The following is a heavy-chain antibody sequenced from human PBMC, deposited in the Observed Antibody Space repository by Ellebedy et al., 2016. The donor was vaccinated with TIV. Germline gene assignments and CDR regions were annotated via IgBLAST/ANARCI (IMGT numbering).Heavy chain of an antibody. V-gene: IGHV5-51*01. CDR1: GYSFTDYW. CDR2: IYPGDSDI. J-gene: IGHJ4*02. Sequence: KVSCKGFGYSFTDYWIGWVRQMPGKGLEWMEIIYPGDSDIRYSPSFQGRVTISADKSISTAYLQWSSLKASDTAMYYCARHAGSWFSGGSKAVVYWGQGTLVTVSS. CDR3: ARHAGSWFSGGSKAVVY. D-gene: IGHD6-13*01.